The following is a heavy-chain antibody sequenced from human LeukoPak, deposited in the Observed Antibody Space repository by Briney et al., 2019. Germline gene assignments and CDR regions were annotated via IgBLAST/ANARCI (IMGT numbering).Heavy chain of an antibody. CDR2: ISRTGCYI. V-gene: IGHV3-21*01. Sequence: GGSLRLSCAASGFTFSSYNMNWLRQAPGRGLEWVSSISRTGCYIFYADAVKGRVTISGDNFQISLYLQMNSLRVEDTAVYYCARVLETDCRGGSCYSGLDYWGQGTLVAVSS. CDR3: ARVLETDCRGGSCYSGLDY. D-gene: IGHD2-15*01. CDR1: GFTFSSYN. J-gene: IGHJ4*02.